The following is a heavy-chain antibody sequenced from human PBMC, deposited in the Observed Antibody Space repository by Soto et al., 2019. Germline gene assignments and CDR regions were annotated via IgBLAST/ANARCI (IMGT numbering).Heavy chain of an antibody. CDR1: GGSFSDYY. CDR3: ARARKGSGSDYYYHYGMDV. CDR2: INHSGSS. D-gene: IGHD3-3*01. V-gene: IGHV4-34*01. Sequence: PSETLSLTCSVYGGSFSDYYWSWIRQPPGKXLEWIGEINHSGSSNYNPSLKSRVTISVHTSKNQLSLKLSSVTAADTAVYYCARARKGSGSDYYYHYGMDVWGKGSTVTVSS. J-gene: IGHJ6*04.